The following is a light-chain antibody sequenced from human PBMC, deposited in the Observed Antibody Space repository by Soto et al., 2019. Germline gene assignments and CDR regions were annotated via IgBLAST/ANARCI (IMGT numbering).Light chain of an antibody. CDR1: SSNVGNNA. V-gene: IGLV1-51*01. CDR2: DND. CDR3: GTWDNSLSAFI. J-gene: IGLJ2*01. Sequence: QSVLTQPPSVSAAPGQKVTISCSGSSSNVGNNAVAWYQQVPGTAPKALIYDNDKRPSGIPDRFSGSKSGTSATLGITGLQTGDEADYYCGTWDNSLSAFIIGGGTKLTVL.